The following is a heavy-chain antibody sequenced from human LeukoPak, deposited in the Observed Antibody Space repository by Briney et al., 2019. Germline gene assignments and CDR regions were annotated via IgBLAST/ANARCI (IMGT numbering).Heavy chain of an antibody. CDR2: IYYSGST. CDR1: GCSISSGGYY. J-gene: IGHJ4*02. Sequence: NPSETLSLTCTVSGCSISSGGYYWSWIRQHPGKGLEWIWYIYYSGSTYYNPSLQSRVTISVDTSKNQFSLKLSSVTAADTAVYYCARGRPNYDILTGYPSPFDYWGQGTLVTVSS. V-gene: IGHV4-31*03. CDR3: ARGRPNYDILTGYPSPFDY. D-gene: IGHD3-9*01.